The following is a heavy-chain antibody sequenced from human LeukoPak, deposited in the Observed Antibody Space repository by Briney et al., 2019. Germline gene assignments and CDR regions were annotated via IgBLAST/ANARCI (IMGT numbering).Heavy chain of an antibody. J-gene: IGHJ5*02. CDR2: ISSSGSTI. D-gene: IGHD6-13*01. V-gene: IGHV3-48*03. CDR3: ASRYSSSWYQTPGNWFDP. CDR1: GFTFSSYE. Sequence: GGSLRLSCAASGFTFSSYEMNWVRQAPGKGLEWVSYISSSGSTIYYADSVKGRFTISRDNAKNSLYLQMNSLRAEDTAVYYCASRYSSSWYQTPGNWFDPWGQGTLVTVSS.